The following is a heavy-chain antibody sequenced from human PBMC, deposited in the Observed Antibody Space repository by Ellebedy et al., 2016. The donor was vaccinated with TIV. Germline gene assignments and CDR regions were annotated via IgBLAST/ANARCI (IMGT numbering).Heavy chain of an antibody. V-gene: IGHV3-33*01. J-gene: IGHJ6*02. CDR2: IWYDGSNK. CDR1: GFTFSSYG. Sequence: GESLKISCAASGFTFSSYGMHWVRQAPGKGLEWVAVIWYDGSNKYYADSVKGRFTISRDNSKNTLYLQMNSLRAEDTAVYYCARLAKYYYDSSGYYYDYYYGMDVWGQGTTVTVSS. CDR3: ARLAKYYYDSSGYYYDYYYGMDV. D-gene: IGHD3-22*01.